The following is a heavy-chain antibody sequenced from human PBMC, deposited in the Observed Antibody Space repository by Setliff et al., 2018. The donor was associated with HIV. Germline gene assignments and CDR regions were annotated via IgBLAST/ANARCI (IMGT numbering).Heavy chain of an antibody. Sequence: PGGSLRLSCAASGFTFSSYAMHWVRQAPGKGLEWVAVISYDGSNKYYADSVKGRFTISRDNSKNTLDLQINSLRPEDTAVYYCVTRYCGESICPEFDYWGQGTLATVSS. CDR1: GFTFSSYA. CDR3: VTRYCGESICPEFDY. D-gene: IGHD2-21*01. V-gene: IGHV3-30*01. J-gene: IGHJ4*02. CDR2: ISYDGSNK.